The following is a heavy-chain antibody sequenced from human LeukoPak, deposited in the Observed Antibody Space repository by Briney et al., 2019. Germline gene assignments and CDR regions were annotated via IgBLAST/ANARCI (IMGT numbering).Heavy chain of an antibody. CDR2: IYYSGST. J-gene: IGHJ3*02. CDR3: ARDRGWQQPPSRDDAFDI. CDR1: GGSISSGGYY. Sequence: SETLSLTCTVSGGSISSGGYYWSWIRQHPGKGLEWIGYIYYSGSTYYNPSLKSRVTISVDTSKNQFSLKLSSVTAADTAVYYCARDRGWQQPPSRDDAFDIWGQGTTVTVSS. D-gene: IGHD6-13*01. V-gene: IGHV4-31*03.